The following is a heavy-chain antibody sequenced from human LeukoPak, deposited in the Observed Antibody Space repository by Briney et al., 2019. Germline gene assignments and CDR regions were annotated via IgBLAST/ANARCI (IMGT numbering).Heavy chain of an antibody. J-gene: IGHJ3*02. CDR3: ASERAYCSSTSCPFI. V-gene: IGHV1-69*02. CDR2: IIPILGIA. CDR1: GGTFSSYT. D-gene: IGHD2-2*01. Sequence: SVKVSCKASGGTFSSYTTSWVRQAPGQGLEWMGRIIPILGIANYAQKFQGRVTITADKSTSTAYMELSSLRSEDTAVYYCASERAYCSSTSCPFIWGQGTMVTVSS.